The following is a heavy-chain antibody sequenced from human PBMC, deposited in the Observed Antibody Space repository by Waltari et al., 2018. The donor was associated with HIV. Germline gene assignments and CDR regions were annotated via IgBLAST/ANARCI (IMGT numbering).Heavy chain of an antibody. CDR3: ARDLVPYPSSGWYYFDY. D-gene: IGHD6-19*01. V-gene: IGHV1-3*01. J-gene: IGHJ4*02. CDR1: GYTFTSYA. CDR2: INAGNGNT. Sequence: QVQLVQSGAEVKKPGASVKVSCKASGYTFTSYAMHWVRPAPGQRLEWMGWINAGNGNTKYSQKFQGRVTITRDTSASTAYMELSSLRSEDTAVYYCARDLVPYPSSGWYYFDYWGQGTLVTVSS.